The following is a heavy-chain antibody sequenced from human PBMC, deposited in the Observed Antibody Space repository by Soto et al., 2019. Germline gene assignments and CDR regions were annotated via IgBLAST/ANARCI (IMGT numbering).Heavy chain of an antibody. D-gene: IGHD3-10*01. Sequence: PSETLSLTCAVSGASISSGNWWSWVRQPPGKGLEWIGEIFHSGSTKYNPSLKSRVTISVDKSKNQFSLKLSSVTAADTAVYYCARHNYGSGSTYFDYWGQGTLVTVPQ. CDR3: ARHNYGSGSTYFDY. CDR2: IFHSGST. V-gene: IGHV4-4*02. J-gene: IGHJ4*02. CDR1: GASISSGNW.